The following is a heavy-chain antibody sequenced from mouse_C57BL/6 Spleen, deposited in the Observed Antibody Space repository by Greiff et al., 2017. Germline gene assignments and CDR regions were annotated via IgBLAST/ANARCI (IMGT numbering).Heavy chain of an antibody. CDR1: YTFSRRVH. CDR3: SEDSAVYYCAGTMYYYGSSHWYFDV. D-gene: IGHD1-1*01. V-gene: IGHV1-87*01. Sequence: VKLVESGPELARPWASVKISCQAFYTFSRRVHFAIRDTNYWMQWVKQRPGQGLEWIGAIYPGNGDTSYNQKFKGKATLTAEKSARTAYMQLSSLTSEDSAVYYCAGTMYYYGSSHWYFDVWGTGTTVTVSS. CDR2: GQGLEWIG. J-gene: IGHJ1*03.